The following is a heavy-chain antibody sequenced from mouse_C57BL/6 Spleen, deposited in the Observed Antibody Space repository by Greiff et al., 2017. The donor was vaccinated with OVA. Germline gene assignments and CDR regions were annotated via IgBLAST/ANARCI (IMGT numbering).Heavy chain of an antibody. CDR1: GYTFTSYW. J-gene: IGHJ2*01. Sequence: QVQLQQPGAELVRPGSSVKLSCKASGYTFTSYWMHWVKQRPLQGLEWIGNIDPSDSETHSNQKFKEKATLTVDKSSSTADMQLSSLTSEDAAVYYCARWLLRGYFDYWGQGTTLTVSS. V-gene: IGHV1-52*01. CDR2: IDPSDSET. D-gene: IGHD2-3*01. CDR3: ARWLLRGYFDY.